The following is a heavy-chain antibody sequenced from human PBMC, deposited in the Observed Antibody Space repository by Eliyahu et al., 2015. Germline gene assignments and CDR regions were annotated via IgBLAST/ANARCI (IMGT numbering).Heavy chain of an antibody. CDR3: ARTKQQYSSGSFDY. V-gene: IGHV2-70*15. CDR2: IDWDDDK. J-gene: IGHJ4*02. CDR1: GFSLSTSGMC. Sequence: QVTLRESGPALVKPTQTLTLTCTFSGFSLSTSGMCVSWIRQPPGKALEWLARIDWDDDKYYSTSLKTRLTISKDTSKNQVVLTMTNMDPVDTATYYCARTKQQYSSGSFDYWGQGTLVTVSS. D-gene: IGHD6-19*01.